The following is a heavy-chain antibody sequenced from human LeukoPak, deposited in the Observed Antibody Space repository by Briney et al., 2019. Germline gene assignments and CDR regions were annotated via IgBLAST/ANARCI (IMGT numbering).Heavy chain of an antibody. V-gene: IGHV3-21*01. J-gene: IGHJ4*02. Sequence: PGGSLRLSCAASGFTLSYYNMNWVRQAPGQGLEWVSSITARSTSIYYADSVKGRFTISRDNAKSSLYLQMNSLRAEDTAVYYCAREGEYSSSVFDYWGQGTLVTVSS. CDR1: GFTLSYYN. CDR2: ITARSTSI. D-gene: IGHD6-13*01. CDR3: AREGEYSSSVFDY.